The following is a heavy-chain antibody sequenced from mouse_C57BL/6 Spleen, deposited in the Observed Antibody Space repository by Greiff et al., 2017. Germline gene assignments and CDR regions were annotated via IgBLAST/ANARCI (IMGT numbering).Heavy chain of an antibody. CDR2: ISGGGGNT. CDR3: AREDSSGPWFAY. J-gene: IGHJ3*01. D-gene: IGHD3-2*02. CDR1: GFTFSSYT. Sequence: EVKVVESGGGLVKPGGSLKLSCAASGFTFSSYTMSWVRQTPEERLEWVATISGGGGNTYYPDGVKGRFTISRDNAKNTLYLQMSSLGAEDTALYYCAREDSSGPWFAYWGQGTLVTVSA. V-gene: IGHV5-9*01.